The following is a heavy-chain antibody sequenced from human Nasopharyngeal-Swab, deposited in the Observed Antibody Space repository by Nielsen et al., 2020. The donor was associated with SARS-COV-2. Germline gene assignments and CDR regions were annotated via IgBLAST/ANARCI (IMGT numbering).Heavy chain of an antibody. D-gene: IGHD3-10*01. J-gene: IGHJ4*02. V-gene: IGHV3-33*01. Sequence: GGSLRLSCAASGFTFSSYGMHWVRQAPGKGLEWVAVIWYDGSNKYYADSVKGRFTISRDNSKNTLYLQMNSLRAEDTAVYYCARDLGVDEPLHYWGQGTLVTVSS. CDR2: IWYDGSNK. CDR3: ARDLGVDEPLHY. CDR1: GFTFSSYG.